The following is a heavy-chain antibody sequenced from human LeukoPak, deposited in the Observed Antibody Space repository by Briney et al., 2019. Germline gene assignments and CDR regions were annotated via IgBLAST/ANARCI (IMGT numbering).Heavy chain of an antibody. Sequence: ASVKVSCKASGYTFTGYYMHWVRQAPGQGLEWMGWINPNSGGTNYAQKFQGRVTMTRDTSISTAYMELSRLRSDDTAVYYCARDPYDILTGYYTSRNAFDIWGQGTMVTVSS. V-gene: IGHV1-2*02. CDR3: ARDPYDILTGYYTSRNAFDI. J-gene: IGHJ3*02. CDR1: GYTFTGYY. D-gene: IGHD3-9*01. CDR2: INPNSGGT.